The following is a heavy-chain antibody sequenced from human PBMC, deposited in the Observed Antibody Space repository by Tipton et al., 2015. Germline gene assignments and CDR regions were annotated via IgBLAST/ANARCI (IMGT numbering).Heavy chain of an antibody. CDR1: GFTLSTYW. D-gene: IGHD6-19*01. CDR2: IKQDGSEK. Sequence: GSLRLSCAASGFTLSTYWMSWVRQAPGKGLEWVGNIKQDGSEKYYVDSVKGRFTISRDNAKNSLYLQMNSLGAEDTAAYYCVGFPWYSSAWNGGYFDYWGQGTLVTVSS. CDR3: VGFPWYSSAWNGGYFDY. J-gene: IGHJ4*02. V-gene: IGHV3-7*02.